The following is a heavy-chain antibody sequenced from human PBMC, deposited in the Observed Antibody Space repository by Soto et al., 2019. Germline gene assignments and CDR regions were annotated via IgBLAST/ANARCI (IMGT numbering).Heavy chain of an antibody. Sequence: GGSLILSCGASGFTFSSYAMHWVRQAPGKGLEWVAVISYDGSNKYYADSVKGRFTISRDNSKNTLYLQMNSLRAEDTAVYYCADLWFGIPFKNYWGQGTLVTVSS. D-gene: IGHD3-10*01. CDR3: ADLWFGIPFKNY. CDR2: ISYDGSNK. J-gene: IGHJ4*02. V-gene: IGHV3-30-3*01. CDR1: GFTFSSYA.